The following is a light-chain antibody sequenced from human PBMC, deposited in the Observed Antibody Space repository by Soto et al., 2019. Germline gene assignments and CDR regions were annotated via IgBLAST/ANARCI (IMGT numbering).Light chain of an antibody. CDR3: QQYNNFPLT. V-gene: IGKV1-5*01. Sequence: DIPMTQSPSTLSASVGDRVTITCRASQSISSWLAWYQQKPGKAPKLLIHEASRLESGVPSRFSGSESGTEFTLTINGLHAEDFATYYCQQYNNFPLTFGGGTRVEIK. J-gene: IGKJ4*01. CDR2: EAS. CDR1: QSISSW.